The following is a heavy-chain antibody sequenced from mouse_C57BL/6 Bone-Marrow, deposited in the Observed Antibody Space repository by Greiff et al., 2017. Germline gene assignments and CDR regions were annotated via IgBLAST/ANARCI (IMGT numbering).Heavy chain of an antibody. CDR2: IDPSDSYT. CDR3: ARGDYDEFAY. V-gene: IGHV1-69*01. D-gene: IGHD2-4*01. J-gene: IGHJ3*01. Sequence: VQLQQPGAELVMPGASVKLSCKASGYTFTSYWMHWVKQRPGQGLGWIGEIDPSDSYTNYNQKFKGKSTLTVDKSSSTAYMQLSSLTSEDSAVYYCARGDYDEFAYWGQGTLVTVSA. CDR1: GYTFTSYW.